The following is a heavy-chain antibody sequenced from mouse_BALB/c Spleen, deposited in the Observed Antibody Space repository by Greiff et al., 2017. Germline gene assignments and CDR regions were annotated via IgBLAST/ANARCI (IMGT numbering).Heavy chain of an antibody. V-gene: IGHV14-3*02. CDR3: ASGGIYYGYDDYAMDY. Sequence: EVQLQQSGAELVKPGASVKLSCTASGFNIKDTYMHWVKQRPEQGLEWIGRIDPANGNTKYDPKFQGKATITADTSSNTAYLQLSSLTSEDTAVYYCASGGIYYGYDDYAMDYWGQGTSVTVSS. CDR2: IDPANGNT. D-gene: IGHD2-2*01. CDR1: GFNIKDTY. J-gene: IGHJ4*01.